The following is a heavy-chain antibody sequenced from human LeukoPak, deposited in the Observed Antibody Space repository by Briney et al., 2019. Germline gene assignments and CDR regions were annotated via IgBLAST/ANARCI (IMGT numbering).Heavy chain of an antibody. J-gene: IGHJ6*02. CDR2: MYYSGGS. Sequence: SETLSLTCTVSGGSISSYCWSWIRQPPGKGLEWIGYMYYSGGSNYNPSLESRVTISVDTSKNQFSLKLSSVTAADTAVYYCAGRWRYGLDVWGQGTTVTVSS. CDR3: AGRWRYGLDV. CDR1: GGSISSYC. V-gene: IGHV4-59*08. D-gene: IGHD3-3*01.